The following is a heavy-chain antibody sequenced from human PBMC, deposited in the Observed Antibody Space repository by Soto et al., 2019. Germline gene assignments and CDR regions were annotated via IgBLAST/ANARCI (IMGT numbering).Heavy chain of an antibody. V-gene: IGHV3-15*01. Sequence: GGSLRLSCAASGFTFSNAWMSWVRQAPWKGLEWVGRIKSKTDGGTTDYAAPVKGRFTISRDDSKNTLYLQMNSLKTEDTAVYYCTTAYGDFTSFDYWGQGTLVTVSS. CDR1: GFTFSNAW. D-gene: IGHD4-17*01. J-gene: IGHJ4*02. CDR3: TTAYGDFTSFDY. CDR2: IKSKTDGGTT.